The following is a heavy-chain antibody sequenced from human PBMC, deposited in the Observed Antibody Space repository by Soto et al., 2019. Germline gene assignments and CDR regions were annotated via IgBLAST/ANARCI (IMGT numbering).Heavy chain of an antibody. Sequence: QVQLQESGPGLVRPSETLSLTCTVSGGSVTTGSYNWSWIRRPPGKGLERIGNIFFTGINHYNPSLNIRVTMSVDTSKNQFSLTVPSVTAADTAVYYCARDGHGMDVWGQGTTVTVSS. J-gene: IGHJ6*02. CDR1: GGSVTTGSYN. V-gene: IGHV4-61*01. CDR2: IFFTGIN. CDR3: ARDGHGMDV.